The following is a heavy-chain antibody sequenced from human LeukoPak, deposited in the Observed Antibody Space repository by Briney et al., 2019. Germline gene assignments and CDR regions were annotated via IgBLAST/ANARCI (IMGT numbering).Heavy chain of an antibody. CDR3: ARDYIAYDPLDD. J-gene: IGHJ4*02. CDR1: GITLSNYG. V-gene: IGHV3-23*01. Sequence: PGGSLRLSCAVSGITLSNYGMSWVRQAPGKGLEWVAGISDSGGSTNYADSVKGRFTISRDNPKNTLYLQMNSLRAEDTAVYWCARDYIAYDPLDDWGQGTLVTVSS. D-gene: IGHD3-3*01. CDR2: ISDSGGST.